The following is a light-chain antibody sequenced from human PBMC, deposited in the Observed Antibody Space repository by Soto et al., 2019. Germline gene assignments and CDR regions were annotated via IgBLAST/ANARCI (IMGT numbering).Light chain of an antibody. J-gene: IGKJ5*01. CDR2: KAS. CDR1: QTISSW. CDR3: QQYYSYPIT. V-gene: IGKV1-5*03. Sequence: ESQLTQYTSTLSASVGERVTMCCRANQTISSWLAWYQQKPGKAPKLLIYKASTLQSGVPSRFSGSGSGTDFTLTISCLQSEDFATYYCQQYYSYPITFGQGTRLEIK.